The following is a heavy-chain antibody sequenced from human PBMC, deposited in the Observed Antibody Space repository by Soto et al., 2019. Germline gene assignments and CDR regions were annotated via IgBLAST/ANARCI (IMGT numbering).Heavy chain of an antibody. J-gene: IGHJ4*02. Sequence: PGESLKISCKGSGYSFTSYWISWVRQMPGKGLEWMGIIKPGTSDIRYSPSCRGHVTISADEAVSTAYLQWSSLKASDTAMYYCARQLSHICDSWGQGTLVTVSS. V-gene: IGHV5-51*01. CDR3: ARQLSHICDS. CDR1: GYSFTSYW. D-gene: IGHD3-3*02. CDR2: IKPGTSDI.